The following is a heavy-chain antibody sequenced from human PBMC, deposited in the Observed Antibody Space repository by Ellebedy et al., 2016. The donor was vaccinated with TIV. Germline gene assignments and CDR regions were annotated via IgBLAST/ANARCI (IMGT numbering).Heavy chain of an antibody. V-gene: IGHV3-53*01. J-gene: IGHJ4*02. CDR2: IYPDGRT. CDR1: GFTVSNNY. CDR3: RAWISSGSFDC. D-gene: IGHD3-10*01. Sequence: GESLKISCAVSGFTVSNNYMNWVRQAPGKGLEWVSVIYPDGRTYYADSVNDRFTISRDSSKNTVHLQMNSLRAEDTAVYYCRAWISSGSFDCWGQGTLVTVSS.